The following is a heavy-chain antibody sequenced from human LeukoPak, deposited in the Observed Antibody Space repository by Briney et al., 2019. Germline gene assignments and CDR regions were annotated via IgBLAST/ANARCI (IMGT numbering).Heavy chain of an antibody. CDR1: GFTFSSYG. D-gene: IGHD6-19*01. J-gene: IGHJ4*02. Sequence: GRSLRLSCAASGFTFSSYGMRWVRQAPGKGLEWVAVISYDGSNKYYADSVKGRFTISRDNSKNTLYLQMNSLRAEDTAVYYCAKEGVPYSSGWYGDYYFDYWGQGTLVTVSS. CDR2: ISYDGSNK. V-gene: IGHV3-30*18. CDR3: AKEGVPYSSGWYGDYYFDY.